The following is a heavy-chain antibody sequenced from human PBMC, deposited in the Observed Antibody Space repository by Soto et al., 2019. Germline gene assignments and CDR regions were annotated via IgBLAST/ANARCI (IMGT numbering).Heavy chain of an antibody. V-gene: IGHV3-21*01. Sequence: EVQLVESGGGLVKPGGSLRLSCAASGFTFSSYSMNWVRQAPGKGLEWVSAISSSSSYIYYADSVKGRFTISRDNAKNSLYLQMNSLRAEDTAVYYCARLVLAAAGRGGWFDRWGQGTLVTVSS. CDR1: GFTFSSYS. CDR2: ISSSSSYI. D-gene: IGHD6-13*01. CDR3: ARLVLAAAGRGGWFDR. J-gene: IGHJ5*02.